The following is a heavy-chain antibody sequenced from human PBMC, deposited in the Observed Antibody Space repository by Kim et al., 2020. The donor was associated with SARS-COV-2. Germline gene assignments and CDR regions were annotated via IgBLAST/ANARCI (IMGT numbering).Heavy chain of an antibody. J-gene: IGHJ3*02. V-gene: IGHV1-69*04. D-gene: IGHD3-22*01. Sequence: SVKVSCKASGGTFNSYAISWVRQAPGQGLEWMGRVIPFLGITDYAPKFQGRVTITADKSTSTVYMELSSLRSEDTAVYYCARPWAGDYYDSSGHYGGNDAFDIWGQGTMVTVS. CDR1: GGTFNSYA. CDR3: ARPWAGDYYDSSGHYGGNDAFDI. CDR2: VIPFLGIT.